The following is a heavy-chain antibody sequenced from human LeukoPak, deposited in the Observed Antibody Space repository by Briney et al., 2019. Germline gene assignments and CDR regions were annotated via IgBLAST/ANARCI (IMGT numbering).Heavy chain of an antibody. Sequence: PGGSLRLSCAASGFTFNTYAMSWVRQAPWERLQWVSGISDSGGNTYYADSVRGRFTISRDNPRHTLYLQMNNLRAEDTAVYFCAKTRNQQEMATAYFDYWGQGTLVTVSS. J-gene: IGHJ4*02. CDR3: AKTRNQQEMATAYFDY. CDR2: ISDSGGNT. D-gene: IGHD1-1*01. V-gene: IGHV3-23*01. CDR1: GFTFNTYA.